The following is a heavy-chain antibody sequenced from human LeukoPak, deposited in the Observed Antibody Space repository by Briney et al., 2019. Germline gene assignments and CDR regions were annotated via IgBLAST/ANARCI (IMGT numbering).Heavy chain of an antibody. Sequence: PSETLSLTCTVSGGSISSGSYYWSWIRQPAGKGLEWIGRIYTSGSTNYNPSLKSRVTTSVDTSKNQFSLKLSSVTAADTAVYYCARDKRMTFDYWGQGTLVTVSS. CDR2: IYTSGST. CDR1: GGSISSGSYY. CDR3: ARDKRMTFDY. V-gene: IGHV4-61*02. J-gene: IGHJ4*02. D-gene: IGHD2/OR15-2a*01.